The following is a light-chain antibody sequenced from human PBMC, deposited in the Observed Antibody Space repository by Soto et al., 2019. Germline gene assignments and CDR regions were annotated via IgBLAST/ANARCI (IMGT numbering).Light chain of an antibody. J-gene: IGKJ1*01. V-gene: IGKV1-5*01. CDR3: QQYNSWGT. CDR2: YAS. Sequence: IQMTQSPSTLSASVGDRVTITCRASQSINRWLAWYQQRPGKAPRLLIYYASTLETGVPSRFSGSESGTEFTLTINGLPPDYVATYYCQQYNSWGTFGQGTKVEMK. CDR1: QSINRW.